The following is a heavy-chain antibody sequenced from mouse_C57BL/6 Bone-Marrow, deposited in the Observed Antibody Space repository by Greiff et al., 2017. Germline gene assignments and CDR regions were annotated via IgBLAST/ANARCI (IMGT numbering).Heavy chain of an antibody. Sequence: QVQLQQPGAELVMPGASVKLSCKASGYTFTSYWMHWVKQRPGQGLEWIGALDPSDSYTNYNQKFKGKSTLTVDKSSSTAYMQLSSRTSEDAAVYYCARDWGDGSSWGDWYFDVWGTGTTVTVSS. D-gene: IGHD1-1*01. V-gene: IGHV1-69*01. J-gene: IGHJ1*03. CDR2: LDPSDSYT. CDR3: ARDWGDGSSWGDWYFDV. CDR1: GYTFTSYW.